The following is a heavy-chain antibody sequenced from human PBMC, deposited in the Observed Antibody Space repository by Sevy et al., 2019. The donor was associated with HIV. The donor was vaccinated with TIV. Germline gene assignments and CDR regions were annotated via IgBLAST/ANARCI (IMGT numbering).Heavy chain of an antibody. CDR2: ISGSGGST. V-gene: IGHV3-23*01. D-gene: IGHD3-22*01. CDR3: ADSSGYYHHDAFDI. CDR1: GFTFSSYA. Sequence: GGSLRLSCAASGFTFSSYAMSWVRQAPGKGLEWVSGISGSGGSTYYADSVKGRFTISRDISKNTMYLQMNSLRAEDTAVYYYADSSGYYHHDAFDIWGQGTMVTVSS. J-gene: IGHJ3*02.